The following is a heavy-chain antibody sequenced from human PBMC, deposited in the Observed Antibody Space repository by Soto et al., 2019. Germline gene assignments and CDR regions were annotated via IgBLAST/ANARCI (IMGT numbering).Heavy chain of an antibody. J-gene: IGHJ4*02. Sequence: GGSLRLSSAASGFTFSSYSMNWVRRAPGKGLEWVSYISSSSSTIYYADSVKGRFTISRDNAKNSLYLQMNSLRAEDTAVYYCARGAAAGDFDYWGQGTLVTVSS. CDR2: ISSSSSTI. V-gene: IGHV3-48*01. CDR1: GFTFSSYS. CDR3: ARGAAAGDFDY. D-gene: IGHD6-13*01.